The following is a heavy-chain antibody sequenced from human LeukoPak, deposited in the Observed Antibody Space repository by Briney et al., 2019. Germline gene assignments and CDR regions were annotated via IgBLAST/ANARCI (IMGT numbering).Heavy chain of an antibody. CDR3: ARDIGSSGWIDY. V-gene: IGHV4-59*01. CDR1: GGSISSYY. Sequence: SETLSLTCTVSGGSISSYYWSWIRQPPGKGLEWIGYIYYSGSTNYNPSLKSRVTISVDTSKNQFSLKLSSVTAADTAVYYCARDIGSSGWIDYWGQGTLVTVSS. D-gene: IGHD6-19*01. J-gene: IGHJ4*02. CDR2: IYYSGST.